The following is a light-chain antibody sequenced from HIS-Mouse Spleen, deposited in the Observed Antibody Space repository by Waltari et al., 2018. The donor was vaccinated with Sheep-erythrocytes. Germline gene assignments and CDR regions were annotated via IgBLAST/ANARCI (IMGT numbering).Light chain of an antibody. V-gene: IGLV2-23*01. CDR1: SSDVGSYNL. J-gene: IGLJ3*02. Sequence: QSALTQPASVSGSPGQSITISCTGTSSDVGSYNLVSWYQQHPGKAPKRMIYEGSKRRSGVSNRCSGSKSGNTASLRTTGLQAEDEADYYCCSYAGSSTPWVFGGGTKLTVL. CDR2: EGS. CDR3: CSYAGSSTPWV.